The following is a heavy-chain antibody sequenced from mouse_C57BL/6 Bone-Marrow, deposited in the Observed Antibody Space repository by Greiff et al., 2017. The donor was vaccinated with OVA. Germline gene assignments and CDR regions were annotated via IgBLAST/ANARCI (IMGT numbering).Heavy chain of an antibody. Sequence: VQLQQSGPELVKPGASVKISCKASGYSFTDYNMNWVKQSNGKSLEWIGLINPNYGTTSYNQKFKGKATLTVNQSSSTAYMPLNSLTSEDSAVYYCAYYYGSSYRYFDVWGTGTTVTVSS. CDR3: AYYYGSSYRYFDV. D-gene: IGHD1-1*01. CDR2: INPNYGTT. CDR1: GYSFTDYN. V-gene: IGHV1-39*01. J-gene: IGHJ1*03.